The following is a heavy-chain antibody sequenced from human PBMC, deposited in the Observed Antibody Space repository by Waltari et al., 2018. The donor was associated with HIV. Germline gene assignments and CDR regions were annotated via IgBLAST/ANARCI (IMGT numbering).Heavy chain of an antibody. CDR3: TRGLRLLRSILPFDY. J-gene: IGHJ4*02. V-gene: IGHV3-48*03. CDR1: GFSFSSYE. CDR2: ISTTGSTV. Sequence: EVQLVQSGGGLVQPGGSLGLSCAASGFSFSSYEMHWVRQAPGKGLEWVSYISTTGSTVYYADSVKGRFTISRDNAKKSLYLQMNSLRAEDTAVYYCTRGLRLLRSILPFDYWGQGTLVPVSS. D-gene: IGHD1-26*01.